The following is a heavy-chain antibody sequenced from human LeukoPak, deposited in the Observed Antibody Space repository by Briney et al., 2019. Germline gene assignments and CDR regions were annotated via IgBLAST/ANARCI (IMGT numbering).Heavy chain of an antibody. D-gene: IGHD6-13*01. CDR1: GFPFNAYW. CDR2: IRQDGDTK. J-gene: IGHJ4*02. V-gene: IGHV3-7*03. Sequence: GGSLRLSCAASGFPFNAYWMTWVRQAPGKGLEWVANIRQDGDTKYYVDSVKGRFTISRDNAMNSLYLQMNSLRAEDTAIYYCARSLPYGTAWYGRSDFWGQGTLVTVSS. CDR3: ARSLPYGTAWYGRSDF.